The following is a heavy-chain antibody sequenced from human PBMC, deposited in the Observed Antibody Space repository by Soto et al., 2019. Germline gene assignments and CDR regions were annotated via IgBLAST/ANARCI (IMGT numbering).Heavy chain of an antibody. J-gene: IGHJ2*01. CDR3: ARDTFFTYYYDSSGYTTGWYFDL. V-gene: IGHV1-69*12. Sequence: QVQLVQSGAEVKKPGSSVKVSCKASGGTFSSYAISWVRQAPGQGLEWMGGIIPIFGTANYAQKFQGRVTITADESTSTAYMELSSLRSEDTAVYYCARDTFFTYYYDSSGYTTGWYFDLCGRGTLVTVSS. CDR2: IIPIFGTA. D-gene: IGHD3-22*01. CDR1: GGTFSSYA.